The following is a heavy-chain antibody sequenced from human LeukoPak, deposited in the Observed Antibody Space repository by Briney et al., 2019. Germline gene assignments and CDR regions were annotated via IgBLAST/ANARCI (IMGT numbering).Heavy chain of an antibody. CDR2: ISTSDRRV. J-gene: IGHJ3*01. Sequence: PGGSLRLSCIGSGFTFSYRYMAWIRQRPGKGLEWLSYISTSDRRVYLADSVKGRFTVSRDDARKSLFLQMNSLRPDDTAVYYCARDRAVGASDSYDLWGPGTMVIVPS. CDR3: ARDRAVGASDSYDL. D-gene: IGHD4-23*01. CDR1: GFTFSYRY. V-gene: IGHV3-11*04.